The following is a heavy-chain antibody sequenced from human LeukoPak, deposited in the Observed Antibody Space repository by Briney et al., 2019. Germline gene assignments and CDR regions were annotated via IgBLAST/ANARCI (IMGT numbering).Heavy chain of an antibody. V-gene: IGHV3-74*01. CDR3: ARGGGLDV. D-gene: IGHD3-16*01. CDR1: GFTFSSYW. CDR2: IASDGSST. J-gene: IGHJ6*02. Sequence: GGSLRLSCAASGFTFSSYWMNWVRQAPGKGLVWVSRIASDGSSTTYADSVKGRFTISRDNAKNSLYLQMSNLRAEDTAVYFCARGGGLDVWGQGATVTVSS.